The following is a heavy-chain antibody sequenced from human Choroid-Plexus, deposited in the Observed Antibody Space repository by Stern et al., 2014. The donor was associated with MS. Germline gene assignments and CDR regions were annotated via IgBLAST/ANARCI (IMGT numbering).Heavy chain of an antibody. D-gene: IGHD3-3*01. CDR1: GYIFTGYY. CDR3: ARDQRGITIFGVVTDYYYLGMDV. V-gene: IGHV1-2*02. Sequence: QLVQSGAEVKKPGASGKVSCKTSGYIFTGYYIHWVRQAPGQGLEWMAWINPNTGGTKYAQKFQGRVTMSRDTSISTAYVELSSLTSDDKAVYYCARDQRGITIFGVVTDYYYLGMDVWGQGTTVTVSS. CDR2: INPNTGGT. J-gene: IGHJ6*02.